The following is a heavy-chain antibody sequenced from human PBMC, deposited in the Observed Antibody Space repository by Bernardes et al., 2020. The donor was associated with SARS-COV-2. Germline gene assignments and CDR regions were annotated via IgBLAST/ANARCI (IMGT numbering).Heavy chain of an antibody. J-gene: IGHJ3*01. Sequence: GGSLRLSCAASGFTFSRYNMNWVRQTPGKGLEWVSSIDPSSSYIYKADSVKGRFTISRDNAKKSLYLQMNSLRVEDTAIYYCAKPTEGDAFDVWGQGTMVTVSS. CDR2: IDPSSSYI. V-gene: IGHV3-21*01. CDR3: AKPTEGDAFDV. CDR1: GFTFSRYN.